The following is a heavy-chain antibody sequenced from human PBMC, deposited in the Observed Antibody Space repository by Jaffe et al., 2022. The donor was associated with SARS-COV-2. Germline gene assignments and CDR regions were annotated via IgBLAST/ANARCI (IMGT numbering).Heavy chain of an antibody. D-gene: IGHD6-19*01. V-gene: IGHV4-59*01. CDR1: SGSISSYY. J-gene: IGHJ4*02. CDR3: ARGIPVAYLDY. Sequence: QVQVQESGPGLVKPSETLSLTCTVSSGSISSYYWSWIRQPPGKGLEWVGCIYDSGRTNYNPSLKSRVTILADTSRNQISLKLSSVTAADTAVYYCARGIPVAYLDYWGQGTLVTVSS. CDR2: IYDSGRT.